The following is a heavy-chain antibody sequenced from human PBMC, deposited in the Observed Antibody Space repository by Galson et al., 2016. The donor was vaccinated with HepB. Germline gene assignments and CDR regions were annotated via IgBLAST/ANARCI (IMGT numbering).Heavy chain of an antibody. D-gene: IGHD4/OR15-4a*01. CDR3: ARDPPANSFFDY. CDR1: GDSVSSYTGV. J-gene: IGHJ4*02. Sequence: CAISGDSVSSYTGVWNWIRQSPSRGLEWLGRTYYRSQWYYHYAESVKGRITISPDTSKNHISLRLTSVTPEDTAVYYCARDPPANSFFDYWSQGTLVTVSS. V-gene: IGHV6-1*01. CDR2: TYYRSQWYY.